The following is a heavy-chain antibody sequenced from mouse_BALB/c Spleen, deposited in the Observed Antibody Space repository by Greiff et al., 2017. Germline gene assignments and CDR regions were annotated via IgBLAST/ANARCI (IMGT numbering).Heavy chain of an antibody. CDR3: ARGGPRAMDY. CDR2: ISYDGSN. J-gene: IGHJ4*01. CDR1: GYSITSGYY. V-gene: IGHV3-6*02. Sequence: EVQLQQSGPGLVKPSQSLSLTCSVTGYSITSGYYWNWIRQFPGNKLEWMGYISYDGSNNYNPSLKNRISITRDTSKNQFFLKLNSVTTEDTATYYCARGGPRAMDYWGQGTSVTVSS.